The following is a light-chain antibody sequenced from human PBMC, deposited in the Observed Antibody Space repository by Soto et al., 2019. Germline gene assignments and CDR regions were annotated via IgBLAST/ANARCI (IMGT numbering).Light chain of an antibody. Sequence: QAVLTQPPSASGTPGQRVTISCSGSSSNIGSKTVNWYQQLPGTAPKVLIYSNNQRPSGVPDRFSGSKSGTSGSLAISGLQSEDEADYYCAAWDDTLNGWVFGGGTKVPS. J-gene: IGLJ3*02. CDR1: SSNIGSKT. CDR2: SNN. V-gene: IGLV1-44*01. CDR3: AAWDDTLNGWV.